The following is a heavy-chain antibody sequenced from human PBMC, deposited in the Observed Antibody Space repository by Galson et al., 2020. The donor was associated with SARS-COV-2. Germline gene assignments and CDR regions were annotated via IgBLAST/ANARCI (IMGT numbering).Heavy chain of an antibody. J-gene: IGHJ6*02. D-gene: IGHD3-10*01. CDR3: ARHGSPMVRGVKPWWDYYYGMDV. Sequence: ETSETLSLTCTVSGGSISSYYWSWIRQPPGKGLEWIGNIYYRGSTNYNPSLKSRVTISVDTSKNQFSLKLSSVTAADTAVYYCARHGSPMVRGVKPWWDYYYGMDVWGQGTTVTVSS. CDR1: GGSISSYY. V-gene: IGHV4-59*08. CDR2: IYYRGST.